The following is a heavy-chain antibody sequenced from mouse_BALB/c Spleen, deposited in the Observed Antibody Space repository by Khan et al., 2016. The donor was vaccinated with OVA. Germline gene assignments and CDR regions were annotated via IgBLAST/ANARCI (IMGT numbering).Heavy chain of an antibody. V-gene: IGHV1S132*01. CDR2: IYPGTDNT. J-gene: IGHJ2*01. Sequence: QVQLQQPGAELVRPGASVKLSCKTSGYIFTSYWIHWVKQRSGPGLEWIARIYPGTDNTYYNEKLKDKATLTADKSSSTAYMQLSSLKSEDSAVYFCAREEALYYFDYWGQGTTLTVSS. D-gene: IGHD3-2*02. CDR3: AREEALYYFDY. CDR1: GYIFTSYW.